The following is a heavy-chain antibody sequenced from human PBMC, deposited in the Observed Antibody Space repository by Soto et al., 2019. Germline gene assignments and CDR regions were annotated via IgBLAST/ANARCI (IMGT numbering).Heavy chain of an antibody. CDR1: GGSISSSSYY. V-gene: IGHV4-39*01. Sequence: SETLSLTCTVSGGSISSSSYYWGWIRQPPGKGLEWIGSIYYSGSTYYNPSLKSRVTISVDTSKNQFSLKLSSVTAADTAVYYCARHGPQGGYYYYMDVWGKGTTVTVSS. D-gene: IGHD7-27*01. CDR3: ARHGPQGGYYYYMDV. CDR2: IYYSGST. J-gene: IGHJ6*03.